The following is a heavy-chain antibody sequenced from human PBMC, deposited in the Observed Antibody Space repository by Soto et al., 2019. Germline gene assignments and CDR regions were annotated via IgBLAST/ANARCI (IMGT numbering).Heavy chain of an antibody. V-gene: IGHV1-3*01. CDR2: INAGNGNT. CDR3: ARDSGGMDV. J-gene: IGHJ6*02. Sequence: ASEKVSCKASAYNFTSYALHSVRQAPGQRLEWMGWINAGNGNTKYSKKFQGRVTITRDTSASTAYMELSSLRSEDTAVYYCARDSGGMDVWGQGTTVTVSS. CDR1: AYNFTSYA.